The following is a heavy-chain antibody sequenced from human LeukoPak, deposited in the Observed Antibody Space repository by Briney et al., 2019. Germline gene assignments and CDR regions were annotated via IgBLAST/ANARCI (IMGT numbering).Heavy chain of an antibody. V-gene: IGHV4-59*01. J-gene: IGHJ4*02. CDR1: GGSISSYY. CDR3: ARAGYDILTGYPPWYFDY. Sequence: PSETLSVTCTVSGGSISSYYWSCIRQPPGKGLEWIGDIYYSGSTNYNPSLKSRVTISVHTSKNQFSLKLSSVTAADTAVYYCARAGYDILTGYPPWYFDYWGQGTLVTVSS. CDR2: IYYSGST. D-gene: IGHD3-9*01.